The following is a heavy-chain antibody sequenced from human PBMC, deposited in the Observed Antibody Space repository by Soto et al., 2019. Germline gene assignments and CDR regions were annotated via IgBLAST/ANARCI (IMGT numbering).Heavy chain of an antibody. D-gene: IGHD2-2*01. Sequence: QVQLVQSGAEVKKPGSSVKVSCKASGGTFSSYTISWVRQAPGQGLEWMGRIIPILGIANYAQKFQGRVTITADKSTSTAYMELSSLRSEDTAVYYCARDPSAAMMVYAFDIWGQGTMVTVSS. J-gene: IGHJ3*02. CDR1: GGTFSSYT. V-gene: IGHV1-69*08. CDR2: IIPILGIA. CDR3: ARDPSAAMMVYAFDI.